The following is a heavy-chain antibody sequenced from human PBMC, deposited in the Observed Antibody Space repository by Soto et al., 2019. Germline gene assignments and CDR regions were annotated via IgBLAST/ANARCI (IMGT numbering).Heavy chain of an antibody. J-gene: IGHJ4*02. Sequence: SGPTLVNPTQTLTLTCTFSAFSLSTGGVGVGWIRQPPGKALEWLALIYWDDDKRYSPSLRSRLTITKDTSKNQVVLTMTNMDPVDTATYYCARTYYDSRGYYQYFDYWGQGTLVTVSS. CDR1: AFSLSTGGVG. D-gene: IGHD3-22*01. CDR3: ARTYYDSRGYYQYFDY. CDR2: IYWDDDK. V-gene: IGHV2-5*02.